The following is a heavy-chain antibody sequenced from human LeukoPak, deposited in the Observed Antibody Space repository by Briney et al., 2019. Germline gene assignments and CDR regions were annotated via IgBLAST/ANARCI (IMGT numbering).Heavy chain of an antibody. D-gene: IGHD3-22*01. Sequence: GGSLRLSCAASGFTFSNYAMSWVRQAPGKGLEWVSAISANGGSTYYADSVKGRFTISRDNSKNTLYLQMNSLRAEDTAVYCCAKSSVGQWLIYYFDYWGQGTLVTVSS. J-gene: IGHJ4*02. V-gene: IGHV3-23*01. CDR2: ISANGGST. CDR3: AKSSVGQWLIYYFDY. CDR1: GFTFSNYA.